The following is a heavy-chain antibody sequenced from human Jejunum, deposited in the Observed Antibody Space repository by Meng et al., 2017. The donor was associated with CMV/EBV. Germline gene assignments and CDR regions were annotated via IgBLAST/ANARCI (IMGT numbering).Heavy chain of an antibody. CDR3: ARVRYSTGWQFDF. J-gene: IGHJ4*02. CDR1: GFSFSTYA. V-gene: IGHV3-23*01. Sequence: GFSFSTYARSWVRQAPGKGLEWVSAINGNGGSTYYADSVKGRFTISRDNSKNTLYVQMNSLRADDTAKYYCARVRYSTGWQFDFWGQGTLVTVSS. CDR2: INGNGGST. D-gene: IGHD6-19*01.